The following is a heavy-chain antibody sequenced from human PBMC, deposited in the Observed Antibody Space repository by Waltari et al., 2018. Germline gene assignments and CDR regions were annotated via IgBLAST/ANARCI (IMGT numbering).Heavy chain of an antibody. V-gene: IGHV1-2*04. D-gene: IGHD4-17*01. Sequence: QVQLVQSGAEVKKPGASVKVSCKPSGYTFTGHFMHWVRQAPGQGLEWMGWIDPKSRGTNNAPKFQGWVTMTRDTSSSTVYMELSGLKSDDTAVYYCARDRGSGDFYFDYWGQGTLVTVSS. CDR3: ARDRGSGDFYFDY. J-gene: IGHJ4*02. CDR1: GYTFTGHF. CDR2: IDPKSRGT.